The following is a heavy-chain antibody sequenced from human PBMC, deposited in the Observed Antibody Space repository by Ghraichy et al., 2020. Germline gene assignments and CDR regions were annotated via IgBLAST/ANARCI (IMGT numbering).Heavy chain of an antibody. V-gene: IGHV5-10-1*01. CDR3: AISCSGLNCYAP. CDR1: GYNFDDFW. Sequence: GESLNISCQASGYNFDDFWIAWARQMPGKGLEWMGKIDPSDSYTNYSPSFRGRVTISVERSINTAYLHWTSLKASDTAMYYCAISCSGLNCYAPWGLGTLVTVSS. J-gene: IGHJ5*02. CDR2: IDPSDSYT. D-gene: IGHD2-15*01.